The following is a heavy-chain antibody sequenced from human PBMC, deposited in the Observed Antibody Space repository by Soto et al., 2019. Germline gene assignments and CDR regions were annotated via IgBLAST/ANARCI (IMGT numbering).Heavy chain of an antibody. CDR2: TSHNSDSI. V-gene: IGHV3-48*01. D-gene: IGHD6-19*01. Sequence: EMQVVESGGGLVQPGGSLRLSCAASGFTFSTYSMNWVRQAPGKGLEWVSYTSHNSDSIHDADSVKGRFTISRDNARNSLYLQMNSLRLEDTAVYYCAVGIAVARGYFDLWGRGTLVTVSS. CDR3: AVGIAVARGYFDL. J-gene: IGHJ2*01. CDR1: GFTFSTYS.